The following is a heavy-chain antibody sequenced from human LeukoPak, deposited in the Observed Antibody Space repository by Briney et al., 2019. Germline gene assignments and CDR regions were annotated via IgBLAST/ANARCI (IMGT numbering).Heavy chain of an antibody. Sequence: GGSLRLSRAASGFIFSDSYMSWIRQAPGKGLEWVSYISGSSDIIYYADSVKGRFTISRDNAQNSLYLQMNSLRAEDTAVYYCAKDLSGTFDYWGQGTLVTVSS. V-gene: IGHV3-11*04. J-gene: IGHJ4*02. D-gene: IGHD1-1*01. CDR2: ISGSSDII. CDR1: GFIFSDSY. CDR3: AKDLSGTFDY.